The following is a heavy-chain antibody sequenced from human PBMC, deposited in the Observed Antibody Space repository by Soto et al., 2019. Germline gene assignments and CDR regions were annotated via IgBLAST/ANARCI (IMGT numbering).Heavy chain of an antibody. CDR1: GLTFSSYA. D-gene: IGHD4-4*01. Sequence: GGSLRLSCAASGLTFSSYAMSWVRQAPGKGLEWVSGINWNGGSTGYADSVKGRFTISRDNAKNSLYLQMNSLRAEDTALYYCAKCAGHLHAEDAFDIWGQGTLVTVSS. CDR3: AKCAGHLHAEDAFDI. V-gene: IGHV3-20*04. CDR2: INWNGGST. J-gene: IGHJ3*02.